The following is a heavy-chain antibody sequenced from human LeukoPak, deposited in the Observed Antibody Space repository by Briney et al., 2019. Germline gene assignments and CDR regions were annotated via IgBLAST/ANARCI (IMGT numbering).Heavy chain of an antibody. CDR2: INHSGST. CDR3: ARVVVVTAKYYYYYMDV. V-gene: IGHV4-34*01. Sequence: SETLSLTCAVYGGSFSGYYWSWIRQPPGKGLEWIGEINHSGSTNYNPSLKSRVTISVDTSKNQFSLKLSSVTAADTAVYYCARVVVVTAKYYYYYMDVWGKGTTVTISS. CDR1: GGSFSGYY. D-gene: IGHD2-21*02. J-gene: IGHJ6*03.